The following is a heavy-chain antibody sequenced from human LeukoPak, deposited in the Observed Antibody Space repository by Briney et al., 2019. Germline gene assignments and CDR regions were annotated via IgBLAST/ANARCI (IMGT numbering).Heavy chain of an antibody. CDR2: FDPEDGET. CDR1: GYTLTELS. Sequence: ASVKVSCKVSGYTLTELSMHWVRQAPGKGLEWMGGFDPEDGETIYAQKFQGRVTMTEDTSTDTAYMELSSLRSEDTAVYYCATDLVDLSYCNSTSCLYYWGQGTLVTVSS. V-gene: IGHV1-24*01. CDR3: ATDLVDLSYCNSTSCLYY. D-gene: IGHD2-2*01. J-gene: IGHJ4*02.